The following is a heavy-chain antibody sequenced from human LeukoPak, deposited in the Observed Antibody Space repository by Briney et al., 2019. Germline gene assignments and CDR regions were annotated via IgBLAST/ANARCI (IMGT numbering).Heavy chain of an antibody. CDR1: ELTFRNYA. Sequence: GGSLRLSCEASELTFRNYAMSWVRQAPEKGLEWVSTISHVGGTYYADSVRGRFTISRDDSKNMVYLQMDSLRAEDTAVYYCAKDREYDDSCDYNGWGQGTLVTVSS. V-gene: IGHV3-23*01. CDR3: AKDREYDDSCDYNG. J-gene: IGHJ4*02. D-gene: IGHD3-22*01. CDR2: ISHVGGT.